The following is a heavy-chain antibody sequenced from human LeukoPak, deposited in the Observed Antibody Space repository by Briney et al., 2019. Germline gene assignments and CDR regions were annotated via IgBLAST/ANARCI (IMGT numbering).Heavy chain of an antibody. D-gene: IGHD3-22*01. CDR3: ARDPPMYYYDEPGSRDAFDI. J-gene: IGHJ3*02. Sequence: PGRSLRLSCAASGFTFSNYAMSWVRQAPGKGLEWVSTISGGGGSTYYADSMEGRFTISRDNSKNTLHLQMNGLKAEDTAVYYCARDPPMYYYDEPGSRDAFDIWGQGTMVTVSS. CDR1: GFTFSNYA. CDR2: ISGGGGST. V-gene: IGHV3-23*01.